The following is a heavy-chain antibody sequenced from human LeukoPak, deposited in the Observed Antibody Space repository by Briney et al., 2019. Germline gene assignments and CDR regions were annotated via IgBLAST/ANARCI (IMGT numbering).Heavy chain of an antibody. Sequence: RGSLRLSCAASGFTFSTYVMNRVRQAPGKGVGWVSYISSSSSTIDYADSVKGRFTISRDNAKNSLYLQMNSMRDEDTAVYYCARDHYGDYEIYYYGMDVWGQGTTVTVSS. CDR2: ISSSSSTI. D-gene: IGHD4-17*01. J-gene: IGHJ6*02. V-gene: IGHV3-48*02. CDR1: GFTFSTYV. CDR3: ARDHYGDYEIYYYGMDV.